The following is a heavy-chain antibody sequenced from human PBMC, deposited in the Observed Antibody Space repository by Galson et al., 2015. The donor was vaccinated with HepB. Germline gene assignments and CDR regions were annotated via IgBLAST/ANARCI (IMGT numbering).Heavy chain of an antibody. Sequence: LRLSCAASGFTFSSYAMHWVRQAPGKGLEWVAVISYDGSNKYYADSVKGRFTISRDNSKNTLYLQMNSLRAEDTAVYYCAREATMVRGEDYWGQGTLVTVSS. CDR2: ISYDGSNK. CDR3: AREATMVRGEDY. J-gene: IGHJ4*02. D-gene: IGHD3-10*01. CDR1: GFTFSSYA. V-gene: IGHV3-30*04.